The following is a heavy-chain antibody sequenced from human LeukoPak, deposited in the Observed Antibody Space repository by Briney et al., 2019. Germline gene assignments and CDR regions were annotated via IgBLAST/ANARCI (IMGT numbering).Heavy chain of an antibody. J-gene: IGHJ4*02. V-gene: IGHV3-23*01. Sequence: GGPLRLSCAASGFTFSSYAMSWVRQAPGKGLEWVSAISGSGGSTYYADSVKGRFTISRDNSKNTLYLQMNSLRAEDTAVYYCAKDYSSYDILTGLFDYWGQGTLVTVSS. CDR1: GFTFSSYA. CDR3: AKDYSSYDILTGLFDY. D-gene: IGHD3-9*01. CDR2: ISGSGGST.